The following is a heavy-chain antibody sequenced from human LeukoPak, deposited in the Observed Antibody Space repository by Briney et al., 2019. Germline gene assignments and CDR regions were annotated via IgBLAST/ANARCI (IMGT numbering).Heavy chain of an antibody. D-gene: IGHD6-6*01. CDR3: ARAKFIAARPDVGFYY. CDR2: INHIGST. Sequence: PSETLSLTCAVYGGSFSGYYWSWIRQPPGKGLEWIGEINHIGSTNYNPSLKSRVTISIDTSKNQFSLKLSSVTAADTAVYYCARAKFIAARPDVGFYYWGQGTLVTVSS. CDR1: GGSFSGYY. V-gene: IGHV4-34*01. J-gene: IGHJ4*02.